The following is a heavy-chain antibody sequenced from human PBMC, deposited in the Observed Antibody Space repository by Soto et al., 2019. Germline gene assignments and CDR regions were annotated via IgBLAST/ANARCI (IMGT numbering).Heavy chain of an antibody. V-gene: IGHV3-15*01. J-gene: IGHJ4*02. CDR3: TTSILRFLEWLFFDY. Sequence: GGSLRLSCEASGFTLSNAWMSWVRQAPGRGLEWVGRIKSKTDGGTTDYAAPVKGRFTISRDDSKNTLYLQMNSLKTEDTAVYYCTTSILRFLEWLFFDYWGQGTLVTSPQ. CDR2: IKSKTDGGTT. D-gene: IGHD3-3*01. CDR1: GFTLSNAW.